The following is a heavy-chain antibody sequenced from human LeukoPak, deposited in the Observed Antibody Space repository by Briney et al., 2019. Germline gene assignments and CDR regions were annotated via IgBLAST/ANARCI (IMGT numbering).Heavy chain of an antibody. Sequence: ASVKVSCKASGYTFTSYYMHWMRQAPGQGLEWMGIINPSGGSTSYAQKFQGRVTMTRDTSTSTVYMELSSLRSEDTAVYYCARGGYSGYDRGSWFDPWGQGTLVTVSS. D-gene: IGHD5-12*01. CDR2: INPSGGST. CDR1: GYTFTSYY. CDR3: ARGGYSGYDRGSWFDP. J-gene: IGHJ5*02. V-gene: IGHV1-46*01.